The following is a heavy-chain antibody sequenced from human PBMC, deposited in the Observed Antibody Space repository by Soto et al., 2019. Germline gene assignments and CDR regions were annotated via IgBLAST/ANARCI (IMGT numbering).Heavy chain of an antibody. J-gene: IGHJ6*02. CDR3: AKNGQPPYYYYGMDV. CDR2: ISDYNGDT. Sequence: QGQLVQSGGEVKKPGASVKVSCKASGYTFTRYGISWVRQAPGQGLEWMGWISDYNGDTKYAQKFQGRVTMTVDTAXTTAYMELRSLTSDDRAVYYCAKNGQPPYYYYGMDVWGQGTTVTVSS. D-gene: IGHD2-8*01. CDR1: GYTFTRYG. V-gene: IGHV1-18*01.